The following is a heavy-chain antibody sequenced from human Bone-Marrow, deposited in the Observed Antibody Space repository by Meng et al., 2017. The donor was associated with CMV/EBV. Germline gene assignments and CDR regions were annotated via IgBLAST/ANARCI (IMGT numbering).Heavy chain of an antibody. J-gene: IGHJ5*02. Sequence: ASLKVSCKASGYTFTGYYMHWVRQAPGQGLEWMGWINPNSGGTNYAQKFQGRVTMTRDTSISTAYMELSRLRSDDTAVYYCARGQYSSSWYRFDPWGQGTLVTVSS. CDR2: INPNSGGT. D-gene: IGHD6-13*01. V-gene: IGHV1-2*02. CDR3: ARGQYSSSWYRFDP. CDR1: GYTFTGYY.